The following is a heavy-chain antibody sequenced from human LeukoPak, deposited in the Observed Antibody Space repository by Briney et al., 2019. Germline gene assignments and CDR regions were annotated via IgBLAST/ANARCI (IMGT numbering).Heavy chain of an antibody. D-gene: IGHD3-10*01. CDR1: GVSITSYY. V-gene: IGHV4-4*07. CDR3: AKSNGYGLVDI. J-gene: IGHJ3*02. Sequence: PSETLSLTCTVSGVSITSYYWGWIRQPAGKGLEWIGRIYTSGSTNYNPSLKSRVTMSVDTSKNQFSLKLSSVTAADTAVYYCAKSNGYGLVDIWGQGTMVTVSS. CDR2: IYTSGST.